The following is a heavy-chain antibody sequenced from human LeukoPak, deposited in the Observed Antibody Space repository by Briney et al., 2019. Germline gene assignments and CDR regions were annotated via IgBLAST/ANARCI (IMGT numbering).Heavy chain of an antibody. CDR1: GYAFTINS. D-gene: IGHD1-26*01. CDR2: MSAYNGNT. Sequence: ASVNLSCNASGYAFTINSISWDRDAPGQGLEWMGWMSAYNGNTIYAQKLQGRVTMTTDTSTRTAYMELRSWRSDDTAVYYCVSVAWEVNALD. J-gene: IGHJ3*01. CDR3: VSVAWEVNALD. V-gene: IGHV1-18*01.